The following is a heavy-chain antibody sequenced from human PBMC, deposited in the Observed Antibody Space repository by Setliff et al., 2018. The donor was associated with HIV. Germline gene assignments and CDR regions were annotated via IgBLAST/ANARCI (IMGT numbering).Heavy chain of an antibody. CDR2: ISSDGSRK. V-gene: IGHV3-30*04. J-gene: IGHJ4*02. CDR1: GFTFNNHA. D-gene: IGHD2-2*01. Sequence: GGSLRLSCAASGFTFNNHAIHWVRQAPGKGLEWVAVISSDGSRKEFVDSVKGRFTISRDSSKDTVSLEMDSLRGEDTAVYYCARLDCSSSSGFVDYWGQGALVTVSS. CDR3: ARLDCSSSSGFVDY.